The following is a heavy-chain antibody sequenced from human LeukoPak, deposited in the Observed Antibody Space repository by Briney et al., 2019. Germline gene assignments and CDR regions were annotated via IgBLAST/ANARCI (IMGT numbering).Heavy chain of an antibody. J-gene: IGHJ4*02. Sequence: ASVKVSCKASGYTFTSYYMHWVRQASGKGLEWVGRIRSKANSYATAYAASVKGRFTISRDDSKNTAYLQMNSLKTEDTAVYYCTSQGYGSGSYYNPPFDYWGQGTLVTVSS. D-gene: IGHD3-10*01. V-gene: IGHV3-73*01. CDR1: GYTFTSYY. CDR3: TSQGYGSGSYYNPPFDY. CDR2: IRSKANSYAT.